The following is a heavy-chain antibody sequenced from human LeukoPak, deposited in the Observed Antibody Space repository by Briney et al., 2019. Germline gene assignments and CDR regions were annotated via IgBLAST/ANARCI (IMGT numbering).Heavy chain of an antibody. V-gene: IGHV4-59*01. CDR2: IYYSGGT. CDR1: GGSISSYY. D-gene: IGHD3-22*01. Sequence: PSETLSLTCTVSGGSISSYYWSWIRQPPGKGLEWIGYIYYSGGTNYNPSLKSRVTISVDTSKNQFSLKLSSVTAADTAVYYCARFSRQDSSGYYFLGIDYWGQGTLVTVSS. J-gene: IGHJ4*02. CDR3: ARFSRQDSSGYYFLGIDY.